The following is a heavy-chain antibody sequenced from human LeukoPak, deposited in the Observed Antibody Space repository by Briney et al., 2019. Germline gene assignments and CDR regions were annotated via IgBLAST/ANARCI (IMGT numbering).Heavy chain of an antibody. CDR2: ISYDGSNK. CDR3: ARPRVTLVDDAFDI. J-gene: IGHJ3*02. Sequence: PGGSLRLSCAASGFTFSSYAMHWVRQAPGKGLEWVAVISYDGSNKYYADSVKGRFTISRDNSKNTLYLQMNSLRAEDTAVYYCARPRVTLVDDAFDIWGQGTMVTVSS. V-gene: IGHV3-30*04. D-gene: IGHD2-21*02. CDR1: GFTFSSYA.